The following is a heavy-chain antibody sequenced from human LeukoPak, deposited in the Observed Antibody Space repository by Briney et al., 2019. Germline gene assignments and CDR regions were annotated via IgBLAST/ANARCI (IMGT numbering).Heavy chain of an antibody. D-gene: IGHD4-11*01. CDR2: INPSGDKT. J-gene: IGHJ5*01. V-gene: IGHV1-46*01. CDR3: ARGGSHSNWRES. Sequence: ASVKVSCTAPGYTFINYYMHWVRQAPGEGLDWMGMINPSGDKTTYAQKFQGRVTITRDTSTNTVSMELSSLRSEDTAVYYCARGGSHSNWRESWGQGAPVTVSS. CDR1: GYTFINYY.